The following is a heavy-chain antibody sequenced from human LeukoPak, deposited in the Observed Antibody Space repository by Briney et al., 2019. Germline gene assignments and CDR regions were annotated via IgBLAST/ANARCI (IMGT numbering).Heavy chain of an antibody. CDR3: ARDLYSYGTYYFDY. Sequence: GGSLRLSCAASGFTFSSYSMNGVRQAPGKGLEWVSSISSSSSYIYYADSVKGRFTISRDNAKNSLYLQMNSLRAEDTAVYYCARDLYSYGTYYFDYWGQGTLVTVSS. CDR2: ISSSSSYI. D-gene: IGHD5-18*01. CDR1: GFTFSSYS. J-gene: IGHJ4*02. V-gene: IGHV3-21*01.